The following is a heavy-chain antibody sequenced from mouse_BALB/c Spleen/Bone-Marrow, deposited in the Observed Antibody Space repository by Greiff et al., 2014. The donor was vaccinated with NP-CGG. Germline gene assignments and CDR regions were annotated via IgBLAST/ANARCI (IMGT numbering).Heavy chain of an antibody. CDR3: ARYLNFYDYDEAMDY. Sequence: EVQLQQSGAELVKPGASVKLSCTASGFNIKDTYMHWVKQRPEQGLEWIGRIDPANGDTKYDPKFQGKATITADTSSNTAYLQLSSLTSEDTAVDYCARYLNFYDYDEAMDYWGQGTSVTVSS. CDR1: GFNIKDTY. V-gene: IGHV14-3*02. CDR2: IDPANGDT. J-gene: IGHJ4*01. D-gene: IGHD2-4*01.